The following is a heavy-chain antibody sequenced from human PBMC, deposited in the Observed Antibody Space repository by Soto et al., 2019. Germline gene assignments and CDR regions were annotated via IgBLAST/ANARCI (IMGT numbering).Heavy chain of an antibody. Sequence: QVQLVQSGAEVKKPGSSVKVSCKASGGTFSSYTISWVRQAPGQGLEWMGRIIPILGIANYAQKFQGRVTSTADKSTSTAYMELSSLRSEDTAVYYCASEYYYDSSGYYGDYYGMDVWGQGTTVTVSS. CDR1: GGTFSSYT. CDR3: ASEYYYDSSGYYGDYYGMDV. J-gene: IGHJ6*02. CDR2: IIPILGIA. D-gene: IGHD3-22*01. V-gene: IGHV1-69*02.